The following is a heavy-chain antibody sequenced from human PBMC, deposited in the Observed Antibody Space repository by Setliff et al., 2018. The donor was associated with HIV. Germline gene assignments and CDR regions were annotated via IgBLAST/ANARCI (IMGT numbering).Heavy chain of an antibody. V-gene: IGHV1-69*05. CDR1: GDTFRNYA. CDR3: ARGRMAAAGMFIPRALDC. Sequence: VASVKVSCKVSGDTFRNYAINWVRLAPGQGLEWMGEIMALFQRTQYAQKFQGRVTFTTDESTSTAYMELRSLRSDDTAIFYCARGRMAAAGMFIPRALDCWGQGTLVTVSS. D-gene: IGHD6-13*01. J-gene: IGHJ4*02. CDR2: IMALFQRT.